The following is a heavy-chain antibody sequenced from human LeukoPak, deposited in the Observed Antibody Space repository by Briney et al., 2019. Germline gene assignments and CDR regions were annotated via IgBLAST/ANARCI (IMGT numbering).Heavy chain of an antibody. Sequence: PGGYLRLYCSGSGFTFSCYSMNRVPQAPGKGLEYVSFISGSRSYICYAESVKGRFNIAREKAKNPLYLQMNRLRAADTAVYYCAREHYWGQGTLVAVSS. CDR2: ISGSRSYI. CDR3: AREHY. V-gene: IGHV3-21*01. CDR1: GFTFSCYS. J-gene: IGHJ4*02.